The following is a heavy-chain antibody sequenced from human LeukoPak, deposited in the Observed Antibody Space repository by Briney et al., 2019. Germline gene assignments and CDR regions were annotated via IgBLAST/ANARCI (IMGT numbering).Heavy chain of an antibody. J-gene: IGHJ6*03. Sequence: VASVKVSCKVSGYTLTELSMHWVRQAPGKGLEWMGGFDPEDGETIYAQKFQGRVTMTEDTSTDTAYMELSSLRSEDTAVYYCARGSRRFRELLWQTYYYYMDVWGKGTTVTVSS. V-gene: IGHV1-24*01. CDR3: ARGSRRFRELLWQTYYYYMDV. CDR1: GYTLTELS. D-gene: IGHD3-10*01. CDR2: FDPEDGET.